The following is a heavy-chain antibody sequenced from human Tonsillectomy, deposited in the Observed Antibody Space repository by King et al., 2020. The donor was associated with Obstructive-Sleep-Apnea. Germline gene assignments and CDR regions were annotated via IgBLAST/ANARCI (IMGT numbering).Heavy chain of an antibody. V-gene: IGHV4-59*01. J-gene: IGHJ6*02. CDR1: GGSISSYY. Sequence: QLQESGPGLVKPSETLSLTCTVSGGSISSYYWSWIRQPPGKGLEWIGYIYYGGSTNYNPSLKSRVTMSVDTSKNQFSLKLSSVTAADTAVYYGARGAYVDTPMVTYYYAMDVWGQGTTVTVSS. CDR2: IYYGGST. D-gene: IGHD5-18*01. CDR3: ARGAYVDTPMVTYYYAMDV.